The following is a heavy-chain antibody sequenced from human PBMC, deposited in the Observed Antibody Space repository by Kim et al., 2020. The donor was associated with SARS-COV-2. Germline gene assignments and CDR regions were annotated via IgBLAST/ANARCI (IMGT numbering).Heavy chain of an antibody. CDR2: INTNTGKP. D-gene: IGHD3-10*01. Sequence: ASVKVSCTASGYTYTTYGLSWVRQAPGQGLEWMGWINTNTGKPTYAQVFTGRFVFSLDTSVNTAYLQIGSLKAEDTAVYYCARVNRVVRGVITTSLFYFDYWGQGTLVTVSS. CDR3: ARVNRVVRGVITTSLFYFDY. CDR1: GYTYTTYG. J-gene: IGHJ4*02. V-gene: IGHV7-4-1*01.